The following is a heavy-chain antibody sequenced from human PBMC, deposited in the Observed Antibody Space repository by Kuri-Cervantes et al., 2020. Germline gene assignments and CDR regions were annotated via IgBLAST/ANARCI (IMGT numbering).Heavy chain of an antibody. Sequence: ESLKISCTVSGGSVSSYYWSWIRQPPGKGLEWIGYIYYSGSTNYNPSLKSRVTISVDTSKKQFSLKLSSVTAADTAVYYCARYYALWKACDDWGQGTLVTVSS. J-gene: IGHJ4*02. V-gene: IGHV4-59*02. CDR3: ARYYALWKACDD. CDR2: IYYSGST. D-gene: IGHD2/OR15-2a*01. CDR1: GGSVSSYY.